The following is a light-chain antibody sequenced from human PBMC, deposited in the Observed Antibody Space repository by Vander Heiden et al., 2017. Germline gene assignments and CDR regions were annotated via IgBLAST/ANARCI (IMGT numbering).Light chain of an antibody. CDR1: QSVSSY. CDR3: QQHSYWPPPT. V-gene: IGKV3-11*01. CDR2: DAS. J-gene: IGKJ5*01. Sequence: IVLTQSPSTLPLSPGAIATLSCRASQSVSSYSAWYQQKPGQAPRLLICDASNRATSIPTRFSGSGSGTDFPLTISSLEHEDFADYYYQQHSYWPPPTFGQGTRLEMK.